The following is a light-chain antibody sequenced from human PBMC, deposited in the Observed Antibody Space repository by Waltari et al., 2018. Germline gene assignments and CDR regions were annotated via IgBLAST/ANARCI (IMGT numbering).Light chain of an antibody. Sequence: EIVLTQSPGTLSLSPGERATLSCRASQSVGRYLACYQQKPGQAPRLLIYDASTRATGIPDRFSGSGSWTDFSLTISRLESEDFAVYYCQKYVNLPATFGQGTKVEIK. CDR1: QSVGRY. V-gene: IGKV3-20*01. CDR3: QKYVNLPAT. CDR2: DAS. J-gene: IGKJ1*01.